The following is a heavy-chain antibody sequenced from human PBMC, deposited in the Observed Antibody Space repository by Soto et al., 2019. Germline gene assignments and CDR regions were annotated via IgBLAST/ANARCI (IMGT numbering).Heavy chain of an antibody. CDR3: ARDQGVDTATLVGDY. CDR2: ISSSSSTI. D-gene: IGHD5-18*01. V-gene: IGHV3-48*02. CDR1: GFTFSSYS. Sequence: EVQLVESGGGLVQPGGSLRLSCAASGFTFSSYSMNWVRQAPGKGLEWVSYISSSSSTIYYADSVKGRFTISRDNSKNSLYLQMNSLRDEDTAVYYCARDQGVDTATLVGDYWGQGTLVTVSS. J-gene: IGHJ4*02.